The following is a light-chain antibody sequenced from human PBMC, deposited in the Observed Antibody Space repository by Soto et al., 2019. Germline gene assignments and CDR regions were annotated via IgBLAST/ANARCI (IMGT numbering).Light chain of an antibody. Sequence: QSALTQPASVSGSAGQSITISCSGTMRDVGAYNLVSWYQQHPGTAPKLIIYEDRNRPSGTSSRFSGSRSGNTASLTISGLQPEDEGDYYCSAYTARSTLVFGGGTKLTVL. CDR3: SAYTARSTLV. V-gene: IGLV2-14*01. CDR2: EDR. J-gene: IGLJ3*02. CDR1: MRDVGAYNL.